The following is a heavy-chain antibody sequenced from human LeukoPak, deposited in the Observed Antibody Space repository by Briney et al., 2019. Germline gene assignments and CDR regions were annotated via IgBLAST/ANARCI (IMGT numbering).Heavy chain of an antibody. D-gene: IGHD5-24*01. V-gene: IGHV4-31*03. CDR2: IYYSGST. CDR1: GFFISNGGYY. Sequence: SQTLSLTCTVSGFFISNGGYYWSWIRQHPGKGLEWIGYIYYSGSTHYNPSLKSRVTISLDTSKSQFSLKLTSVTAAATVEYYCARVPEGTTIARYFDLWGRGTLVTVSS. CDR3: ARVPEGTTIARYFDL. J-gene: IGHJ2*01.